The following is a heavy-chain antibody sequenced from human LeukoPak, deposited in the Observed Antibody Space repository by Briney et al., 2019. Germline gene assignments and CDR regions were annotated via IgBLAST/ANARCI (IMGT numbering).Heavy chain of an antibody. Sequence: SETLSLTCTVSGGSISSYYWSWIRQPPGKGLEGIGYIYYSGSTNYNPSLKSRVTISVDTSKNQFSLKLSSVTAADTAVYYCARDSRGGDCSFDYWGQGTLVTVSS. CDR2: IYYSGST. J-gene: IGHJ4*02. D-gene: IGHD2-21*02. CDR1: GGSISSYY. V-gene: IGHV4-59*01. CDR3: ARDSRGGDCSFDY.